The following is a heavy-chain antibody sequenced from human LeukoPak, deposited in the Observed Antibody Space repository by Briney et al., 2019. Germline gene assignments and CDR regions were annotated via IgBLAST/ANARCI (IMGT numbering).Heavy chain of an antibody. CDR1: GGSISSGGYY. D-gene: IGHD3-10*01. J-gene: IGHJ3*02. CDR3: ARDKLWMGSGSYYKATLGAFDI. CDR2: IYYSGST. V-gene: IGHV4-31*03. Sequence: SQTLSLTCTVSGGSISSGGYYWSWIRQHPGKGLEWIGYIYYSGSTYYNPSLKSRVTISVDTSKNQFSLKLSSVTAADTAVYYCARDKLWMGSGSYYKATLGAFDIWGQGTMVTVSS.